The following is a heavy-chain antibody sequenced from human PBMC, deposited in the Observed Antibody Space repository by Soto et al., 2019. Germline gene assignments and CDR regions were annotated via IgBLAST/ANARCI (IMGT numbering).Heavy chain of an antibody. J-gene: IGHJ4*02. CDR2: IFPADSDT. CDR3: ARLSDYAFDY. Sequence: PGESLKISCKCSGYSFTSYWIGWVRQMPGKGLEWMGIIFPADSDTRYSPSFQGQVILSVDKSVNTAYLQWRSLKASDTAMYYCARLSDYAFDYWGQGTPVTVSS. V-gene: IGHV5-51*01. CDR1: GYSFTSYW. D-gene: IGHD4-17*01.